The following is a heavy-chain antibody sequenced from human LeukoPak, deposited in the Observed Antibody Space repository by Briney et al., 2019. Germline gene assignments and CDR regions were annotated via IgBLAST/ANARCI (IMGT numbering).Heavy chain of an antibody. J-gene: IGHJ4*02. CDR1: GFSFSESY. V-gene: IGHV3-11*01. Sequence: GGSLTLSCEASGFSFSESYMSWIRQAPGKGLQWVAYISGSGSSIYYADSVRGRFTVSRDNARNSLYLHMNSLRADDTAVYYCVRGKRRFDYWGQGTLVTVS. CDR2: ISGSGSSI. CDR3: VRGKRRFDY.